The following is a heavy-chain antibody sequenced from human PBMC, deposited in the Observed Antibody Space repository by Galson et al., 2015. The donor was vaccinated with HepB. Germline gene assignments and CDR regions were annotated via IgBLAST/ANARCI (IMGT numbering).Heavy chain of an antibody. Sequence: SLRLSCAVFGFTVNRYWMHWVRQAPGKGLVWVARINSDGSGTAYADFVRGRFTISRDNARKRLYLQMNGLKVEDTAVYYCARDPGGGGYDLDYWGQGTQVSVSS. CDR3: ARDPGGGGYDLDY. D-gene: IGHD5-12*01. V-gene: IGHV3-74*01. CDR2: INSDGSGT. J-gene: IGHJ4*02. CDR1: GFTVNRYW.